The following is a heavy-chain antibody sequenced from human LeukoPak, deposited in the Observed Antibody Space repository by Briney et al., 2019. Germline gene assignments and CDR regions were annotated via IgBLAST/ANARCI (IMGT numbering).Heavy chain of an antibody. CDR2: ISYDGSNK. CDR1: GFTFSSYA. J-gene: IGHJ4*02. CDR3: AKGSYFDY. V-gene: IGHV3-30-3*01. Sequence: QAGGSLRLSCAASGFTFSSYAMHWVRQAPGKGLEWVAVISYDGSNKYYADSVKGRFTISRDNSKNTLYLQMNSLRAEDTAVYYCAKGSYFDYWGQGTLVTVSS.